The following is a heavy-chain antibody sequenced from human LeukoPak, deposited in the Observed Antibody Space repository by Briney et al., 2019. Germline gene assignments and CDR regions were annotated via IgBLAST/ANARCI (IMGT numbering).Heavy chain of an antibody. CDR2: IYSGGST. V-gene: IGHV3-66*01. CDR1: GFTVSSNY. CDR3: ARVISTTQYYFDY. Sequence: PGGSLRLSCAASGFTVSSNYMSWVRQAPGKGLEWVSVIYSGGSTYYADSVKGRFTISRDNSKNTLYLQMNSLRAEDTAVYYCARVISTTQYYFDYWGQGTLVTVSS. J-gene: IGHJ4*02. D-gene: IGHD1-7*01.